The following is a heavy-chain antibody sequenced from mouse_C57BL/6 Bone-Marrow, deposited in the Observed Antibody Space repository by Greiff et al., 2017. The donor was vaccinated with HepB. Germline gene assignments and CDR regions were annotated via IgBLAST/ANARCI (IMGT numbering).Heavy chain of an antibody. CDR1: GFNIKDDY. V-gene: IGHV14-4*01. CDR2: IDPENGDT. J-gene: IGHJ4*01. Sequence: VQLQQSGAELVRPGASVKLSCTASGFNIKDDYMHWVKQRPEQGLEWIGWIDPENGDTEYASKFQGNATITADTSSNTAYLQLSSLTSEDTAVYYCTTWGGDAMDYWGQGTSVTVSS. CDR3: TTWGGDAMDY.